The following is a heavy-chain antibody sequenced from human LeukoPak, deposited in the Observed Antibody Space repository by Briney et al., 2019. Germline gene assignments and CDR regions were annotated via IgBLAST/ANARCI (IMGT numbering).Heavy chain of an antibody. CDR1: GYSVSSAYY. CDR2: IYHSGST. J-gene: IGHJ4*02. D-gene: IGHD2-8*01. CDR3: ARDGDGVYNFDY. V-gene: IGHV4-38-2*02. Sequence: AETLSLTCTVSGYSVSSAYYWGWIRQPPGEGLEWIGSIYHSGSTYYNPSLKSRVTISVDTSKNQFSLKLTSVTAADTALYYCARDGDGVYNFDYWGQGTLVTVSS.